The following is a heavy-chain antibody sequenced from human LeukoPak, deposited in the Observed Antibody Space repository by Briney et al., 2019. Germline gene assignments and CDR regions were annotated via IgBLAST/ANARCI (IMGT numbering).Heavy chain of an antibody. CDR1: GYTFTSYG. D-gene: IGHD3-9*01. CDR2: INAGNGNT. V-gene: IGHV1-3*01. CDR3: ARSTHLLRYFDWRLTYNTYGMDV. J-gene: IGHJ6*02. Sequence: ASVKVSCKASGYTFTSYGISWVRQAPGQRLEWMGWINAGNGNTKYSQKFQGRVTIARDTSASTAYMELSSLRSEDTAVYYCARSTHLLRYFDWRLTYNTYGMDVWGQGTTVTVSS.